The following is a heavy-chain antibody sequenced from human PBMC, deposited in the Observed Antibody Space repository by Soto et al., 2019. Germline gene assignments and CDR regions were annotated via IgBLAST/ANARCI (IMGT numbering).Heavy chain of an antibody. CDR3: ARDPSVVVVAATPYYYYGMDV. Sequence: EVQLVESGGGLVQPGGSLRLSCAASGFTFSSYWMSWVRQAPGKGLEWVANIKHDGSEKYYVDSVKGRFTISRDNAKNSLYLQMNSLRAEDTAVYYCARDPSVVVVAATPYYYYGMDVWGQGTTVTVSS. D-gene: IGHD2-15*01. CDR1: GFTFSSYW. CDR2: IKHDGSEK. J-gene: IGHJ6*02. V-gene: IGHV3-7*01.